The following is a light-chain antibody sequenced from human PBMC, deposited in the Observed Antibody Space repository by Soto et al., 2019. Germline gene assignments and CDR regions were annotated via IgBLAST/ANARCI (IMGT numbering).Light chain of an antibody. Sequence: HMSQSPSTLSASVRDRLTITCPASESLSRWLTWYQQKPGTAPKLLIYGASTLDSGVPSRFSGSRSGTEFTLTVSSLQPDDFAPYYCQQYNGSFPNTFGQGTRLEV. V-gene: IGKV1-5*03. CDR3: QQYNGSFPNT. CDR1: ESLSRW. J-gene: IGKJ5*01. CDR2: GAS.